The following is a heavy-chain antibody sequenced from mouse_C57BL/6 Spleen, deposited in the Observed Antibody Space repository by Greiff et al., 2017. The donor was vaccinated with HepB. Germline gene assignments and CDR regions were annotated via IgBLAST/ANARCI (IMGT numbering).Heavy chain of an antibody. D-gene: IGHD2-2*01. Sequence: VQLQQPGAELAKPGASVKLSCKASGYTFTSYWMQWVKQRPGQGLEWIGEIDPADSYPKYNQKFKGKATLTVDTSSSTAYMQLSSLTSEASAVYYCAKRGYYGYDVWFAYWGQGTLVTVSA. CDR1: GYTFTSYW. V-gene: IGHV1-50*01. CDR2: IDPADSYP. CDR3: AKRGYYGYDVWFAY. J-gene: IGHJ3*01.